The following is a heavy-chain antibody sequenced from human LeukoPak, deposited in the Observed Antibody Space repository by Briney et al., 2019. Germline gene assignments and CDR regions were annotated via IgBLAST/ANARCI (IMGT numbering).Heavy chain of an antibody. Sequence: GSLRLSCTVSGFTVSSNSMSWVRQAPGKGLEWVSFIYSDNTHYSDSVKGRFTISRDNAKNSLYLQMNSLRAEDTAVYYCASLSIRRALRRRKDNRFNPGGQGTLVTVSS. CDR3: ASLSIRRALRRRKDNRFNP. CDR1: GFTVSSNS. J-gene: IGHJ5*02. D-gene: IGHD2/OR15-2a*01. V-gene: IGHV3-53*01. CDR2: IYSDNT.